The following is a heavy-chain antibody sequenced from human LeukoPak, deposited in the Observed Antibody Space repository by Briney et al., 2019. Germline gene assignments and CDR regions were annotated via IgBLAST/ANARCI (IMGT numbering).Heavy chain of an antibody. CDR2: IYTGDSDT. CDR1: GSRFTSYW. Sequence: RGGSLQISCKGSGSRFTSYWIGWVRQLPGKGLEWMGIIYTGDSDTRYSPSFQGQVTISADKSISTAYLQWSSLKASDTAMYYCARAPYSSSIHDFDYWGQGTLVTVSS. D-gene: IGHD6-6*01. CDR3: ARAPYSSSIHDFDY. J-gene: IGHJ4*02. V-gene: IGHV5-51*01.